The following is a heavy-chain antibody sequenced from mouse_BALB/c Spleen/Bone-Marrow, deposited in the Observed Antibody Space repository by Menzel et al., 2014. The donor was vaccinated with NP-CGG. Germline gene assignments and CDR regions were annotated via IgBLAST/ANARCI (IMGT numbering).Heavy chain of an antibody. CDR2: INPNNGGT. CDR3: ARGAYYGYGNWYFDV. CDR1: GYTFTEYT. V-gene: IGHV1-18*01. Sequence: EVQLVESGPDLVKPGASVKISCKPSGYTFTEYTMHWVKQSHGKSLEWIGGINPNNGGTSYNQKFKAKATLTVDKSSSTVYMELRSLTSEDSAVYFCARGAYYGYGNWYFDVWGAGTTVTVSS. J-gene: IGHJ1*01. D-gene: IGHD1-2*01.